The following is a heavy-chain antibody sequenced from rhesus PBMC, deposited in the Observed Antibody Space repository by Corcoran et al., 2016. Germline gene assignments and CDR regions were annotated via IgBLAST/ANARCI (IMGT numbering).Heavy chain of an antibody. D-gene: IGHD5-12*01. J-gene: IGHJ4*01. CDR1: GGSNSSNY. V-gene: IGHV4-173*01. Sequence: QLQLQESGPGLVKPSETLSLTSAVSGGSNSSNYWTWIRQPPGTGLDWFGRISGIGGNTDYNPSLKSRVTISPDTSKNQFCLKRSSVTAADTAVYYCARNVDTATGIIFDYWGQGVLVTVSS. CDR3: ARNVDTATGIIFDY. CDR2: ISGIGGNT.